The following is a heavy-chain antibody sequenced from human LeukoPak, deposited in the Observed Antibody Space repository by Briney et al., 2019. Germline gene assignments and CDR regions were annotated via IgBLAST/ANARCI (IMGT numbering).Heavy chain of an antibody. CDR3: ARERITMIVVVWGAFDY. V-gene: IGHV4-34*01. CDR1: GGSLSGYY. CDR2: INHSGST. Sequence: SETLSLTCAVYGGSLSGYYWSWIRQPPGKGLEWIGEINHSGSTNYNPSLKSRVTISVDTSKNQFSLKLSSVTAADTAVYYCARERITMIVVVWGAFDYWGQGTLVTVSS. D-gene: IGHD3-22*01. J-gene: IGHJ4*02.